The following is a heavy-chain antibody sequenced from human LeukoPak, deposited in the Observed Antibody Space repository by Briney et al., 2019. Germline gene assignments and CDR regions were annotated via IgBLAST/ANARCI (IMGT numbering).Heavy chain of an antibody. Sequence: GGSLRLSCAASGFTFDDYAMHWVRHAPGKGREWVSGISWNSGSIGYADSVKGRFTISRDNAKNSLYLQMNSLRAEDMALYYCAKDSSSWLEYYFDYWGQGTLVTLSS. J-gene: IGHJ4*02. CDR3: AKDSSSWLEYYFDY. D-gene: IGHD6-13*01. V-gene: IGHV3-9*03. CDR2: ISWNSGSI. CDR1: GFTFDDYA.